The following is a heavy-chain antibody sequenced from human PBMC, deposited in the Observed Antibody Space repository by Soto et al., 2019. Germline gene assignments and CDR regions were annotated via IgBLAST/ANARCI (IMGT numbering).Heavy chain of an antibody. V-gene: IGHV3-53*01. Sequence: PGGSLRLSCAASGFTFSSYWMHWVRQAPGKGLEWVSVIYSGGSTYYADSVKGRFTISRDNSKNTLYLQMNSLRAEDTAVYYCAREGVGEVAAAGTLLYYYYGMDVWGQGTTVTVSS. CDR3: AREGVGEVAAAGTLLYYYYGMDV. CDR2: IYSGGST. J-gene: IGHJ6*02. CDR1: GFTFSSYW. D-gene: IGHD6-13*01.